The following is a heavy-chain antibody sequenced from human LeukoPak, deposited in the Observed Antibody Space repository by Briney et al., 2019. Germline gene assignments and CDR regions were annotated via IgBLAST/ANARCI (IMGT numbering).Heavy chain of an antibody. CDR1: GGSISSGGYY. Sequence: SETLSLTCTVSGGSISSGGYYWSWIRQHPGKGLEWIGYIYYSGSTYYNPSLKSRVTISVDTSKNQFSLRLSSVTAADTAVYYCARSGPAAIRSLYYYYGMDVWGKGTTVTVSS. CDR2: IYYSGST. V-gene: IGHV4-31*03. D-gene: IGHD2-2*01. J-gene: IGHJ6*04. CDR3: ARSGPAAIRSLYYYYGMDV.